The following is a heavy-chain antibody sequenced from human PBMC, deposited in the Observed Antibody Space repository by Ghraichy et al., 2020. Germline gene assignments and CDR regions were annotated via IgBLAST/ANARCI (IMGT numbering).Heavy chain of an antibody. V-gene: IGHV3-30*04. Sequence: GGSLRLSCAASGFTFSSYAMHWVRQAPGKGLEWVAVIPYDGSKKYYVDSVKGRFTISRDNSKNTLYLQMNSLRPEDTAVYYCARDGAEYQMPEYGYWGQGTLVTVSS. CDR1: GFTFSSYA. J-gene: IGHJ4*02. CDR3: ARDGAEYQMPEYGY. D-gene: IGHD2-2*01. CDR2: IPYDGSKK.